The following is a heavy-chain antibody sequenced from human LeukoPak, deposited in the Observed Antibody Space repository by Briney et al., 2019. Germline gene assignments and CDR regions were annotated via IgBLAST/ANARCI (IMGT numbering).Heavy chain of an antibody. D-gene: IGHD2-21*02. Sequence: GGSLRVSCAASGFTLSDYAMSWVRQAPGKGLEWLSVISGGSSGSKYYANSVTGGFTVSRDNSRNTVILQMNNRRVDATAIYYCAKDHANTPVVTNWGQGILVSVSS. CDR3: AKDHANTPVVTN. CDR1: GFTLSDYA. V-gene: IGHV3-23*01. J-gene: IGHJ4*02. CDR2: ISGGSSGSK.